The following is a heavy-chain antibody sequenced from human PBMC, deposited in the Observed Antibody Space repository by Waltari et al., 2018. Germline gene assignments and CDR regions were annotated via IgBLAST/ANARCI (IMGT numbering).Heavy chain of an antibody. Sequence: EVQLVESGGGLVQPGGSLRLSCAASGFAVSSHYMSWVRQAPRKGLEWISVIYAGGSTYYADSVKGRFTISRDNSKNMLFLQMNSLRPEDTAMYFCAREWAGFGDYGIDYWGHGSLVTVSS. V-gene: IGHV3-66*02. CDR2: IYAGGST. CDR3: AREWAGFGDYGIDY. D-gene: IGHD4-17*01. CDR1: GFAVSSHY. J-gene: IGHJ4*01.